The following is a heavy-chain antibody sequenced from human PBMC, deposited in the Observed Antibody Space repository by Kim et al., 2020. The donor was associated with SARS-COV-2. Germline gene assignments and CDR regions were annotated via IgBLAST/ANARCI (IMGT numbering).Heavy chain of an antibody. J-gene: IGHJ4*02. CDR1: GGSISSYY. V-gene: IGHV4-59*01. Sequence: SETLSLTCTVSGGSISSYYWSWIRQPPGKGLEWIGYIYYSGSTNYNPSLKSRVTISVDTSKNQFSLKLSSVTAADTAVYYCARAAGATFGYWGQGTLVTVSS. CDR2: IYYSGST. CDR3: ARAAGATFGY. D-gene: IGHD1-26*01.